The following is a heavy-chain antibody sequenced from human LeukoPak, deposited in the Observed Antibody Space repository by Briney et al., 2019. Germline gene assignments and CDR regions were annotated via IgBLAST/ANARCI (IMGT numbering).Heavy chain of an antibody. CDR1: GFNFSNYW. CDR2: LTTGGNST. J-gene: IGHJ4*02. CDR3: ARCGLSGSYYYGYFDY. D-gene: IGHD3-22*01. Sequence: HPGGSLRLSCTASGFNFSNYWMHWVRQAPGKGLVWVSRLTTGGNSTIYADSVKGRFIISRDNAKNSLYLQMSSLRAEDTAVYYCARCGLSGSYYYGYFDYWGQGTLVTVSS. V-gene: IGHV3-74*01.